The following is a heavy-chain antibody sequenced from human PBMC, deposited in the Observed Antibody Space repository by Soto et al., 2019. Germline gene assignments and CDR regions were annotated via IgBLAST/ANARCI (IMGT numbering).Heavy chain of an antibody. Sequence: AGSLRLSCAASGFTFRRFELHWVRQAPGKGLEWISYISSSGSTAYYASSVEGRFTISGDNANNSVYLQMDSLRAEDTALYYCTRAAWFPYLSFYWGQGALVTVSS. CDR3: TRAAWFPYLSFY. V-gene: IGHV3-48*03. J-gene: IGHJ4*02. D-gene: IGHD3-10*01. CDR1: GFTFRRFE. CDR2: ISSSGSTA.